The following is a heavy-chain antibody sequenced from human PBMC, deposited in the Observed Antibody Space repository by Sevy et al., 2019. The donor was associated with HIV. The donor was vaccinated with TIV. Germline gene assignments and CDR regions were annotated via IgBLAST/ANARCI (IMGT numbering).Heavy chain of an antibody. J-gene: IGHJ4*02. Sequence: GGSLRLSCAVSGFTFSDHSMDWVRQAPGKGLEWVARIRSKTNNYYTDYAASVKSRFSIYRDDSKNSLYLQMNSLKTEDTAVYYCARAAGAKGGDYWGQRTLVTVSS. CDR1: GFTFSDHS. V-gene: IGHV3-72*01. CDR3: ARAAGAKGGDY. CDR2: IRSKTNNYYT. D-gene: IGHD1-26*01.